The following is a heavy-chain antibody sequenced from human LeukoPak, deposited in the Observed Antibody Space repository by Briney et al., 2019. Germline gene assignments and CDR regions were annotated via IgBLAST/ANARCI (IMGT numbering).Heavy chain of an antibody. V-gene: IGHV3-23*01. CDR1: GFTFSSHG. CDR3: AKIPYGDYVLDYYYYMDV. Sequence: GGSLRLSCAASGFTFSSHGMNWVRQAPGKGLEWVSGIRGDGVTTYYADSVKGRFTISRDNSKNTLYLQTNSLRAEDTAVYYCAKIPYGDYVLDYYYYMDVWGKGTTVTISS. D-gene: IGHD4-17*01. CDR2: IRGDGVTT. J-gene: IGHJ6*03.